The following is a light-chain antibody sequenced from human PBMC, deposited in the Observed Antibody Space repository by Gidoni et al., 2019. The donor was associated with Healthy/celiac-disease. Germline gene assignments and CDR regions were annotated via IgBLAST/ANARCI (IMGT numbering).Light chain of an antibody. CDR2: AAS. J-gene: IGKJ3*01. CDR1: QGISSY. CDR3: QQYYSYPPL. V-gene: IGKV1-8*01. Sequence: AIRMTQSPSSLSASTGDRVTITCRANQGISSYLAWYQQKPGKAPKLLIYAASTLQSGVPSRFSGSGSGTDFTLTISCLQSEDFATYYCQQYYSYPPLFGPGTKVDIK.